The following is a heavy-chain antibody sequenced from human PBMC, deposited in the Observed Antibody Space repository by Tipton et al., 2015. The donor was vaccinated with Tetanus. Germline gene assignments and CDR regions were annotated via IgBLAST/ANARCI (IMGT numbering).Heavy chain of an antibody. CDR2: ISYDGYNK. D-gene: IGHD2-15*01. J-gene: IGHJ4*02. CDR1: GFSFRSYG. Sequence: SLRLSCATSGFSFRSYGIHWVRQAPGKGLEWVATISYDGYNKYYAESVRGRFTIFRDTSKTTLYLQMISLTANDTAVYYCAKDSRPCSGGSCSPPDYWGQGTLVTVSS. V-gene: IGHV3-33*03. CDR3: AKDSRPCSGGSCSPPDY.